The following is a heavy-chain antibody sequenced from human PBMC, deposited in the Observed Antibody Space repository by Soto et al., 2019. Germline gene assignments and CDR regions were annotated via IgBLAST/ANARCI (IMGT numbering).Heavy chain of an antibody. CDR1: GFTFSSYA. CDR3: AKVGRNCSGGSCYSEAAFDI. CDR2: ISGSGGST. V-gene: IGHV3-23*01. Sequence: EVQLLESGGGLVQPGGSLRLSCAASGFTFSSYAMSWVRQAPGKGLEWVSAISGSGGSTYYADSVKGRFTISRDNSKNTLYLQMNSLRAEDTAVSYCAKVGRNCSGGSCYSEAAFDIWGQGTMVTVSS. J-gene: IGHJ3*02. D-gene: IGHD2-15*01.